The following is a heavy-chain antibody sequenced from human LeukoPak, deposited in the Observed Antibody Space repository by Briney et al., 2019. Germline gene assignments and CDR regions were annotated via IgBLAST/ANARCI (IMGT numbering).Heavy chain of an antibody. CDR3: ARDPSLRYFDWYPTFDI. J-gene: IGHJ3*02. D-gene: IGHD3-9*01. CDR2: ISAYNGNT. Sequence: ASVKVSCKASGYTFTSYGISWVRQAPGQGLEWMGWISAYNGNTNYAQKLQGRGTMTTDTSTSTAYMELRSLRSDDTAVYYCARDPSLRYFDWYPTFDIWGQGTMVTVSS. CDR1: GYTFTSYG. V-gene: IGHV1-18*01.